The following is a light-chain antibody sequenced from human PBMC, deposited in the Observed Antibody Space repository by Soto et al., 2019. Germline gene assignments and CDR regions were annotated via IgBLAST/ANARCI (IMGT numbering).Light chain of an antibody. Sequence: DLQMTQSPSSLFASVGDSVTITCRASQTITTYLNWYRQKPGKAPKLRIYAASSLQSGVPSRFSGSGSETEFTLTISSLQPEDFATYFCQQIYSAPLTFGGGTKVEIK. J-gene: IGKJ4*01. CDR3: QQIYSAPLT. CDR2: AAS. V-gene: IGKV1-39*01. CDR1: QTITTY.